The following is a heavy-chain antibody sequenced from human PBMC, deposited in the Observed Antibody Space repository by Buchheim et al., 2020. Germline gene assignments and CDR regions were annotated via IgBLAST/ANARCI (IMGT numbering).Heavy chain of an antibody. CDR3: ARRAYYYDSSGYHWYFDL. V-gene: IGHV3-23*04. Sequence: VQLVESGGGVVQPGRSLRLSCAASGFTFSSYAMSWVRQAPGKGLEWVSAISGSGGSTYYADSVKGRFTISRDNSKSTLYLQMNSLRAEDTAVYYCARRAYYYDSSGYHWYFDLWGRGTL. CDR1: GFTFSSYA. D-gene: IGHD3-22*01. CDR2: ISGSGGST. J-gene: IGHJ2*01.